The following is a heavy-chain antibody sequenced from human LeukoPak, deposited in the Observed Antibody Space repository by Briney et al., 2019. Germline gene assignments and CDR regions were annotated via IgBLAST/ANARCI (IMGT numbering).Heavy chain of an antibody. J-gene: IGHJ5*02. CDR2: ISGSGGST. D-gene: IGHD3-9*01. Sequence: GGSLRLSCAASGFTFSSYAMSWVRQAPGKGLEWVSAISGSGGSTSYADSVKGRFTISRDNAKNTLYLQMNSLRAEDTAVYYCAKDGSGVLRYFDWYSSGPPPHTWFDPWGQGTLVTVSS. V-gene: IGHV3-23*01. CDR1: GFTFSSYA. CDR3: AKDGSGVLRYFDWYSSGPPPHTWFDP.